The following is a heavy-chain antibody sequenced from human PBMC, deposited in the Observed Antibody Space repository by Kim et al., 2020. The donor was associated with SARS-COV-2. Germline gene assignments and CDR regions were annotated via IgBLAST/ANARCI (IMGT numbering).Heavy chain of an antibody. V-gene: IGHV3-23*01. D-gene: IGHD6-13*01. J-gene: IGHJ4*02. Sequence: YTDSGESRFTISRDNTKRTLYLLLNSLRAEDTAVYYCARMAAGDPDYWGQGTLVTVSS. CDR3: ARMAAGDPDY.